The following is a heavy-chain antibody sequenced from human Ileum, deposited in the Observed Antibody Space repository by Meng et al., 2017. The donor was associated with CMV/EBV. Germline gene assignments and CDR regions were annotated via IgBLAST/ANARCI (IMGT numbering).Heavy chain of an antibody. D-gene: IGHD3-16*01. Sequence: EVPRVESGGGLVLPGRSLRLSCEASGFTLASYWIHWVRQAPGKGLVWVSRIPNDGTIATYADSVKGRFTLSRDNSKNTVYLQMDSLRAEDTAVYYCARDGGLGTPFDYWGQGTLVTVSS. CDR1: GFTLASYW. J-gene: IGHJ4*02. V-gene: IGHV3-74*03. CDR3: ARDGGLGTPFDY. CDR2: IPNDGTIA.